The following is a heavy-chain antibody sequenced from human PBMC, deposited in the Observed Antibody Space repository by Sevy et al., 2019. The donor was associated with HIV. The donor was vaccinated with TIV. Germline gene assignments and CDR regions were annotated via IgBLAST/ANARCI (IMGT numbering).Heavy chain of an antibody. V-gene: IGHV1-24*01. Sequence: ASVKVSCKVSGYTLTELSMHWVRQAPGKGLEWMGGFDPEDGETIYAQKFQGRVTMTEDTSTDTAYMELSSLRSEDTAVYYCATGVVAAPVKGGYNYYYMDVRGKGTTVTVSS. CDR1: GYTLTELS. CDR3: ATGVVAAPVKGGYNYYYMDV. J-gene: IGHJ6*03. CDR2: FDPEDGET. D-gene: IGHD6-13*01.